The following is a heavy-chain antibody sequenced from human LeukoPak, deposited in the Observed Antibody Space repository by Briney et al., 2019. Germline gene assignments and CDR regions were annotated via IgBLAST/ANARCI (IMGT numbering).Heavy chain of an antibody. V-gene: IGHV3-73*01. CDR3: TRHSHYDSSGPGAFDI. CDR2: IRSKANSYAT. J-gene: IGHJ3*02. CDR1: GFTFSGSA. D-gene: IGHD3-22*01. Sequence: PGGSLRLSCAASGFTFSGSAMHWVRQASGKGLEWVGRIRSKANSYATAYAASVKGRFTISRDDSKNTAYLQMNSLKTEDTAVYYCTRHSHYDSSGPGAFDIWGQGTMVTVSS.